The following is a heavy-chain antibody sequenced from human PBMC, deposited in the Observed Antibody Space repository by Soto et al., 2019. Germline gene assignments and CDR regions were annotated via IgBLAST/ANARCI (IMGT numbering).Heavy chain of an antibody. D-gene: IGHD3-22*01. Sequence: EVQILESGGGLVQPGGSLRLSCVASGFTFSSHVMTWVRQAPGKGLEWVSSINPNGGSTYYAESVKGRFTISRDNFRNTVFLQMSSLRNEDTAVYYCAKGYDSLWWEGYWGQGTQVSVSS. CDR3: AKGYDSLWWEGY. V-gene: IGHV3-23*01. CDR1: GFTFSSHV. J-gene: IGHJ4*02. CDR2: INPNGGST.